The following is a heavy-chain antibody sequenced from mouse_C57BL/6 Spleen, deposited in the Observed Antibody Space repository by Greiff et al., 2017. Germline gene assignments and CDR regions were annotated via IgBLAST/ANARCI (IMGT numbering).Heavy chain of an antibody. CDR1: GYTFTSYW. Sequence: QVQLKQPGAELVKPGASVKMSCKASGYTFTSYWITWVKQRPGQGLEWIGDIYPGSGSTNYNEKFKSKATLTVDTSSSSAYMQLSSLTSEDSAVYYCANCYGSSPFDYWGQGTTLTVSS. CDR3: ANCYGSSPFDY. CDR2: IYPGSGST. V-gene: IGHV1-55*01. D-gene: IGHD1-1*01. J-gene: IGHJ2*01.